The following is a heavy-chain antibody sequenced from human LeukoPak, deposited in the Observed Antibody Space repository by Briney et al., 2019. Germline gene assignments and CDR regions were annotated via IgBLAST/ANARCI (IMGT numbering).Heavy chain of an antibody. CDR1: GGSISSGGYS. J-gene: IGHJ5*02. Sequence: SQTLSLTCAVSGGSISSGGYSWSWIRQPPGKGLEWIGYIYHSGSTYYNPSLKSRVTISVDTSKNQFSLKLSSVTAADTAVYYCAGTGICLVGAFNWFDPWGQGTLVTVSS. CDR2: IYHSGST. CDR3: AGTGICLVGAFNWFDP. V-gene: IGHV4-30-2*01. D-gene: IGHD1-26*01.